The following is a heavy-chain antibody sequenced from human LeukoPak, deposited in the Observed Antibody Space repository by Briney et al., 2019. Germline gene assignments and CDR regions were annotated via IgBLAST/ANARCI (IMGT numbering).Heavy chain of an antibody. CDR1: GFTFSSYS. CDR2: ISSSSYI. Sequence: GGSLRLSCAASGFTFSSYSMNWVRQAPGKGLEWVSSISSSSYIYYADSVKGRFTISRDNAKNSLYLQMNSLRAEDTAVYYCARANNYDLAQRDYWGQGTLVTVSS. CDR3: ARANNYDLAQRDY. V-gene: IGHV3-21*01. J-gene: IGHJ4*02. D-gene: IGHD3-22*01.